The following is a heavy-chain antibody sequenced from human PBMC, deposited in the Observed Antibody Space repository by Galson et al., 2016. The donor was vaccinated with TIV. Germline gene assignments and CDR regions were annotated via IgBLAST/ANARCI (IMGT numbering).Heavy chain of an antibody. CDR2: ISGGGGST. D-gene: IGHD3-10*01. CDR3: TKVPSSGFSYYYGWDV. CDR1: GFTFSIFA. V-gene: IGHV3-23*01. J-gene: IGHJ6*02. Sequence: SLRLSCAASGFTFSIFAMTWVRLAPGMGLEWVSAISGGGGSTYYADSVKGRFTISRDNSKNTLFLQMNSLRAEDTAVYYCTKVPSSGFSYYYGWDVWGQGTTVTVS.